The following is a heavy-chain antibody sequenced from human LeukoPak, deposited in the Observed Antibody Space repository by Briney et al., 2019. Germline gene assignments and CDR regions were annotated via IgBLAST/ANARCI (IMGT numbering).Heavy chain of an antibody. V-gene: IGHV4-39*07. CDR1: GDSITGYY. D-gene: IGHD3-22*01. CDR3: ARDTYYYDSSGYVYFDY. CDR2: IYYTGNT. J-gene: IGHJ4*02. Sequence: SETLSLTCSVSGDSITGYYWGWIRQPPGEGLEWIGNIYYTGNTYYNSSLKSRVTMSVDTSKNQFSLKLSSVTAADTAVYYCARDTYYYDSSGYVYFDYWGQGTLVTVSS.